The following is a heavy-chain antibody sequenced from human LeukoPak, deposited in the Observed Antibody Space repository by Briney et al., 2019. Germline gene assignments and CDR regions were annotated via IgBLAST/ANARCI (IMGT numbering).Heavy chain of an antibody. J-gene: IGHJ4*02. CDR1: GFSFSTFV. D-gene: IGHD1-26*01. CDR2: IRPDGSHI. CDR3: ANGSDYHDY. V-gene: IGHV3-33*06. Sequence: PGSSLRLSCAASGFSFSTFVMHWVRQAPGKGLEWVAVIRPDGSHISYVDPVKGRSTISRDNSKNTLYLQMNSLRAEDTAVYYCANGSDYHDYWGQGTLVTVSS.